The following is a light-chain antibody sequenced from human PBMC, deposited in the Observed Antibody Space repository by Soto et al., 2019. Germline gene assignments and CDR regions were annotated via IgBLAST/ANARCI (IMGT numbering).Light chain of an antibody. CDR2: HAS. J-gene: IGKJ2*02. CDR1: QSVSSS. CDR3: QQRSNWPPST. V-gene: IGKV3-11*01. Sequence: EIGLTQSPATLSLSPGERATLSCRASQSVSSSLAWYQQKPGQAPRLLIYHASNRATGIPARFSGSGSGTDFTLTISSLEPEDFAVYYCQQRSNWPPSTFGQGTKVDIK.